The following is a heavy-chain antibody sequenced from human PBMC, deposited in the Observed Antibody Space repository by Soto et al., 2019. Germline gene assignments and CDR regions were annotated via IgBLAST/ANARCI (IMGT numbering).Heavy chain of an antibody. CDR2: ISGSGGST. D-gene: IGHD6-19*01. J-gene: IGHJ4*02. V-gene: IGHV3-23*01. CDR3: AKSGGGWYAAFDY. Sequence: LRLSCAASGFTFSSYAMSWVRQAPGKGLEWVSAISGSGGSTYYADSVKGRFTISRDNSKNTLYLQMNSLRAEDTAVYYCAKSGGGWYAAFDYWGQGTLVTVSS. CDR1: GFTFSSYA.